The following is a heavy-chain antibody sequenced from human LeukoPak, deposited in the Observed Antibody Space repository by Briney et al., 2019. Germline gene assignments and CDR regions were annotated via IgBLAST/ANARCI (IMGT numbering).Heavy chain of an antibody. CDR1: GFTFSSYA. CDR2: ISYDGSNK. Sequence: PGGSLRLSCAASGFTFSSYAMHWVRQAPGKGLEWVAVISYDGSNKYYADSVKGRFTISRDNSKNTLYLQMNSLRAEDTAVYYCARGQGGLGYYFDYWGQGTLVTVSS. D-gene: IGHD3-16*01. V-gene: IGHV3-30*04. CDR3: ARGQGGLGYYFDY. J-gene: IGHJ4*02.